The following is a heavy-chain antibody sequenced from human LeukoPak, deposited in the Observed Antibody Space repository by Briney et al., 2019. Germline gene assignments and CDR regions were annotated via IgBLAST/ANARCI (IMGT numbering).Heavy chain of an antibody. V-gene: IGHV3-30*18. CDR1: GFTFCSYG. Sequence: GGSLRLSCAASGFTFCSYGMHWVRQAPGKGLEWVAVISYDASYENYADSVKGRFTISRDNSKNTLYLQMNSLRAEDTAVYYCAKDLIVSGTATILDYWGQGTLVTVSS. CDR3: AKDLIVSGTATILDY. D-gene: IGHD5-24*01. CDR2: ISYDASYE. J-gene: IGHJ4*02.